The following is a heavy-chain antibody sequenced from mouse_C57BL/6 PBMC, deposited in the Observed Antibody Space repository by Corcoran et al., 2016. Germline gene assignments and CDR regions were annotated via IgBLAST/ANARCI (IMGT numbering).Heavy chain of an antibody. D-gene: IGHD1-1*01. CDR1: GYAFSSYW. Sequence: QVQLQQSGAELVKPGASVKISCKASGYAFSSYWMNWVKQRPGKGLEWIGQSYPGDGDTNYNGKFKGKSTLPAAKSSSTAYMQLSSLTSEDSAVHFCARWPYYYGSSLYYFDSGGQGTTLTVSS. CDR3: ARWPYYYGSSLYYFDS. V-gene: IGHV1-80*01. J-gene: IGHJ2*01. CDR2: SYPGDGDT.